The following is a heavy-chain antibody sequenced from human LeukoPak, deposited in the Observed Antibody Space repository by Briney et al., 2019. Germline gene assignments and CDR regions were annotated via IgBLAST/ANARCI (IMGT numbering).Heavy chain of an antibody. J-gene: IGHJ4*02. Sequence: PSETLSLTCTVSGGSISSGGYYWSWIRQHPGKGLEWIGYIYYSGSTYYNPSLKSRVTISVDTSKNQFSLKLSSVTAADTAVYYCARRSKYYILTGQTYYFDYWGQGTLVTVSS. CDR1: GGSISSGGYY. V-gene: IGHV4-31*03. CDR2: IYYSGST. D-gene: IGHD3-9*01. CDR3: ARRSKYYILTGQTYYFDY.